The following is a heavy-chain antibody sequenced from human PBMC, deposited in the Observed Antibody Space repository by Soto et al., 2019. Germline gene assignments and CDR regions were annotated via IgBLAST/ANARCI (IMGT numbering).Heavy chain of an antibody. Sequence: PGGSLRLSCAASGFTFSSYAMSWVRQAPGKGLEWVSAISGSGGSTYYADSVKGRFTISRDNSKNTLYLQMNSLRAEDTAVYYCAKDRFGGPHPYSSSWYGAFDIWGQGTMVTVSS. CDR3: AKDRFGGPHPYSSSWYGAFDI. J-gene: IGHJ3*02. CDR1: GFTFSSYA. D-gene: IGHD6-13*01. CDR2: ISGSGGST. V-gene: IGHV3-23*01.